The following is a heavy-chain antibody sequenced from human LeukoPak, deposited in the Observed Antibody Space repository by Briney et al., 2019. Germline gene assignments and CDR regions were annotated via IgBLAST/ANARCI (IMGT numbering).Heavy chain of an antibody. J-gene: IGHJ4*02. V-gene: IGHV3-15*01. CDR3: CADTVRPLAQIDR. CDR1: GFTFSSYA. Sequence: GGSLRLSCAASGFTFSSYAMSWVRQAPGKGLEWVGRIKSKADGETTDYVAPVNGRFIISRDDSTSTLYLHMMSLKTEDTAVYFCCADTVRPLAQIDRWGQGTLVTVSS. D-gene: IGHD4-11*01. CDR2: IKSKADGETT.